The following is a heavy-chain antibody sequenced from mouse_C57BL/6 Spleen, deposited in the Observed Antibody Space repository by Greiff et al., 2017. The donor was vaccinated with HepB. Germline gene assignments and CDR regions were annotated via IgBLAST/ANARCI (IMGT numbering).Heavy chain of an antibody. CDR1: GYTFTDYY. CDR2: INPNNGGT. J-gene: IGHJ4*01. Sequence: EVQLQQSGPELVKPGASVKISCKASGYTFTDYYMNWVKQSHGKSLEWIGDINPNNGGTSYNQKFKGKATLTVDKSSSTAYMELRSLTSEDSAVYYCARLLPRGYAMDYWGQGTSVTVSS. CDR3: ARLLPRGYAMDY. D-gene: IGHD2-10*01. V-gene: IGHV1-26*01.